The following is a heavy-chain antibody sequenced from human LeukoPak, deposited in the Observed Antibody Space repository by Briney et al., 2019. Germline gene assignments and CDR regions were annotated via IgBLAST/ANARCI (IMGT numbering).Heavy chain of an antibody. J-gene: IGHJ4*02. V-gene: IGHV3-21*01. CDR3: ARFAYCGGDCYYFDY. CDR1: GFTFSTYR. CDR2: ISSSSSYM. Sequence: PGGSLRLSCAASGFTFSTYRMNWVRQAPGKGLEWVSSISSSSSYMYYPDSLKGRFTISRDNAKNSLYLQMDSLRAEDTAVYYCARFAYCGGDCYYFDYWGQGTLVTVSS. D-gene: IGHD2-21*01.